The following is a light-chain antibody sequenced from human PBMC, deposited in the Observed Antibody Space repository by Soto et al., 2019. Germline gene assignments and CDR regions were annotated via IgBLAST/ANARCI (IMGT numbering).Light chain of an antibody. V-gene: IGLV2-14*01. Sequence: QSALTQPASVSGSPGQSITISCTGTSTDVGRYNYVSWYQQHPGKAPKLMVYDVSNRPSWVSNRFSGSKSGITASLTISGLQAEDEADYYCTSYTSDSTYVFGTGTKANVL. CDR3: TSYTSDSTYV. CDR1: STDVGRYNY. J-gene: IGLJ1*01. CDR2: DVS.